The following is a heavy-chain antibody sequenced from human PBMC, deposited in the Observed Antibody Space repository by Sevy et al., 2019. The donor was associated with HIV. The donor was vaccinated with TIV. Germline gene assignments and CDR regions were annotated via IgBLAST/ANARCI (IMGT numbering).Heavy chain of an antibody. J-gene: IGHJ4*02. CDR1: GFTFSAHA. V-gene: IGHV3-30-3*01. CDR3: AREGGYSINWSPFY. Sequence: GGSLRLSCAASGFTFSAHAMHWVRQGPGKGLEWVAVLSYDGSTKYYADSVKDRFTISRDNSKNTLYLQMDSLRTEDTAVDYCAREGGYSINWSPFYWGQGTLVTVSS. D-gene: IGHD1-20*01. CDR2: LSYDGSTK.